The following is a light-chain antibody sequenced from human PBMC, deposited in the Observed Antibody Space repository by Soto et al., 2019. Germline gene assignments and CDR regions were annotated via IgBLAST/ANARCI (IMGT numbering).Light chain of an antibody. CDR1: QSVSSQ. Sequence: EIVLTQSPATLSLSPGERASLPCRTSQSVSSQLAWYQQKPGQAPRLLIYDASNTATGVPARFSGSGSGTDFTLTISSLEPEDFGVYYCHQRSNWPRTFGQGTKLEIK. J-gene: IGKJ2*01. V-gene: IGKV3-11*01. CDR3: HQRSNWPRT. CDR2: DAS.